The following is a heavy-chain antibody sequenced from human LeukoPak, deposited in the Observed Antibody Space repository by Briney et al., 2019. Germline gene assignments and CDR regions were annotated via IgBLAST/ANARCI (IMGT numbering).Heavy chain of an antibody. CDR1: GYTFTGYY. D-gene: IGHD4-17*01. J-gene: IGHJ4*02. Sequence: SVKVSCKASGYTFTGYYMHWVRQALGQGLEWMGWINPNSGGTNYAQKFQGRVTMTRDTSISTAYMELSRLRSDDTAVYYCARAGGQHDYGFDYWGQGTPVTVSS. CDR3: ARAGGQHDYGFDY. V-gene: IGHV1-2*02. CDR2: INPNSGGT.